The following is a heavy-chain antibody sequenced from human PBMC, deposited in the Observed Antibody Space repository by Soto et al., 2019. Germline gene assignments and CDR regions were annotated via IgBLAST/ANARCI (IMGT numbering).Heavy chain of an antibody. D-gene: IGHD3-3*01. V-gene: IGHV1-2*04. CDR1: GYTFTGYS. J-gene: IGHJ6*02. CDR3: ARDQGEGSLGVITFFGVVSMPTYYYGMDV. Sequence: ASVKVSCKASGYTFTGYSMHWVRQAPGQGLEWMGWINPNSGGTNYAQKFQGWVTMTRDTSISTAYMELSRLRSDDTAVYYCARDQGEGSLGVITFFGVVSMPTYYYGMDVWGQGTTVTVSS. CDR2: INPNSGGT.